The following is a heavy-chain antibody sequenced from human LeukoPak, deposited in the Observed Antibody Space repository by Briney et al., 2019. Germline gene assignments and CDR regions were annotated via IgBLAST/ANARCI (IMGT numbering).Heavy chain of an antibody. Sequence: SETLSLTCTVSGGSISSSSYYWGWIRQPPGKGLEWIGYIYYSGSTNYNPSLKSRVTISVDTSKNQFSLKLSSVTAADTAVYYCARHGSHYYGSGALDYWGQGTLVTVSS. J-gene: IGHJ4*02. V-gene: IGHV4-61*05. D-gene: IGHD3-10*01. CDR2: IYYSGST. CDR1: GGSISSSSYY. CDR3: ARHGSHYYGSGALDY.